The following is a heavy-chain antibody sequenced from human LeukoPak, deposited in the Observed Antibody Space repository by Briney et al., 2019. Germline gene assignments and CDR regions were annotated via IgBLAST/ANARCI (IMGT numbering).Heavy chain of an antibody. J-gene: IGHJ5*02. Sequence: GGSLRLPCAAPGFTFNDYYMSWIRQAPGKGLEWLSYINIGGTNTHYADSVKGRFTISRDNAKKSLYLEMNNLRAEDTAVYYCATDGAGFDTWGQGVLVTVSS. V-gene: IGHV3-11*01. CDR1: GFTFNDYY. CDR3: ATDGAGFDT. CDR2: INIGGTNT.